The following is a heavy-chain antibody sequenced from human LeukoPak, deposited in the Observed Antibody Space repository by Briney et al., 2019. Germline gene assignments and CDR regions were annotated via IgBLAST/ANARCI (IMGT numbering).Heavy chain of an antibody. Sequence: GASVKVSCKPSGNNFISDYIHWVRQAPGQGLEWMGRIIPRDGNTIYAQKFQGRVAMTRDMSRRTVFMELNSLTSDDSAVYFCARDNSVWAFDYWGQGTLVTVSS. V-gene: IGHV1-46*01. CDR1: GNNFISDY. CDR3: ARDNSVWAFDY. D-gene: IGHD6-19*01. J-gene: IGHJ4*02. CDR2: IIPRDGNT.